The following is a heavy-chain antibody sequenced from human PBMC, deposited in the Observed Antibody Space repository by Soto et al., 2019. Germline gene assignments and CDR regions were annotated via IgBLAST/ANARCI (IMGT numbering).Heavy chain of an antibody. CDR1: GGSISSGDYY. CDR3: ARYDSSGYYVGRFDY. D-gene: IGHD3-22*01. J-gene: IGHJ4*02. CDR2: IYYSGST. Sequence: SETLSLTCTVSGGSISSGDYYWSWIRQPPGKGLEWIGYIYYSGSTYYNPSLKSRVTISVDTSKNQFSLKLSSVTAADTAVYYCARYDSSGYYVGRFDYWGQGTLVTVSS. V-gene: IGHV4-30-4*01.